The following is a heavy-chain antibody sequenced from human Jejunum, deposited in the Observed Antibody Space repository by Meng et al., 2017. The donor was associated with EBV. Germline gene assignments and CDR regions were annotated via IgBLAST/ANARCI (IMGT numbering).Heavy chain of an antibody. V-gene: IGHV4-4*03. CDR2: MQPGEST. D-gene: IGHD2-15*01. CDR1: SASASSSHC. Sequence: VQVMTQRLGLLRPLGSLPLSCAVSSASASSSHCGSGVRQPPGKGRVWIGNMQPGESTNYNPSLKSRVTISVDNSKNQFSLQRTSVTAAGTALYYCAKSNVCSLNSWGQGTLVTVSS. J-gene: IGHJ4*02. CDR3: AKSNVCSLNS.